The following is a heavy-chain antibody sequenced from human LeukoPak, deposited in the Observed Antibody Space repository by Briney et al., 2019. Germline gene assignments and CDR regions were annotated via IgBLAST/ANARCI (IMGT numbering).Heavy chain of an antibody. V-gene: IGHV4-59*11. CDR2: IYYSGST. CDR3: ARGVTPNWFDP. CDR1: GGSINSHY. Sequence: PSETLSLTCIVSGGSINSHYWSWIRQPPGKGLEWIGYIYYSGSTNYNPSLKSRVTISVDTSKNQFSLKLSSVTAADTAVYYCARGVTPNWFDPWGQGTLVTVSS. J-gene: IGHJ5*02.